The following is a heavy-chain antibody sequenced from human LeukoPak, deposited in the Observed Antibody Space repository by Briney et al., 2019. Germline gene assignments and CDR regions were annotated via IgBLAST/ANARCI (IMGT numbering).Heavy chain of an antibody. CDR1: GFTFSSFG. Sequence: GGSLRLSCAASGFTFSSFGMSWVRQAPGKGLEWVSGITSSGSTYYADSVKDRFTISRDNSKNTLYLQMNSLRAEDTAVYYCAKDWPMGGSAFDSWGQGTMVTVSS. D-gene: IGHD3-10*01. CDR2: ITSSGST. CDR3: AKDWPMGGSAFDS. V-gene: IGHV3-23*01. J-gene: IGHJ3*01.